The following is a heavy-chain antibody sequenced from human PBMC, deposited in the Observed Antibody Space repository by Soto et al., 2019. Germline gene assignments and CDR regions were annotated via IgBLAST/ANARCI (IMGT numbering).Heavy chain of an antibody. CDR2: MNLDTGGT. J-gene: IGHJ4*02. D-gene: IGHD5-18*01. V-gene: IGHV1-2*01. CDR1: GYRFTNYY. CDR3: ARGGNFAFRGYSFAFDF. Sequence: QVQLVQSGAEVKKPGASVRVSCEASGYRFTNYYIHWVRQAPGQGLEWMGRMNLDTGGTTYRQNVHGMVTIDRDTFISTGFLGLRRLKSYGTGMYYCARGGNFAFRGYSFAFDFWGQGTLLTVSS.